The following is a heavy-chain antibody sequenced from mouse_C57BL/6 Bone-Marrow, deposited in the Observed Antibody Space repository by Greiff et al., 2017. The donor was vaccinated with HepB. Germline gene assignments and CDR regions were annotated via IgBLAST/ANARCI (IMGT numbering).Heavy chain of an antibody. CDR1: GYTFTSYW. Sequence: VQLQQPGAELVKPGPSVKMSCKASGYTFTSYWITWVKQRPGQGLEWIGDIYPGSGSTNYNEKFKSKATLTVDTSSSTAYMQLSSLTSEDSAVYYCARCYGSSYWYFDVWGTGTTVTVSS. D-gene: IGHD1-1*01. V-gene: IGHV1-55*01. CDR3: ARCYGSSYWYFDV. J-gene: IGHJ1*03. CDR2: IYPGSGST.